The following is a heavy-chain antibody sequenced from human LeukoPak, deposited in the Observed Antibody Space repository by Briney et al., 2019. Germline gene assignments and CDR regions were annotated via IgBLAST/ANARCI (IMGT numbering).Heavy chain of an antibody. CDR3: VRAIGANVSY. Sequence: PGGSLRLSCAASGFTFSSYAMHWVRQATGKGLEWVAVISYDGSNKYYADSVKGRFTISRDNSKNTLYLQMNSLRAEDTAVYYCVRAIGANVSYWGQGTLVTVSS. CDR2: ISYDGSNK. J-gene: IGHJ4*02. V-gene: IGHV3-30*04. CDR1: GFTFSSYA. D-gene: IGHD3-10*01.